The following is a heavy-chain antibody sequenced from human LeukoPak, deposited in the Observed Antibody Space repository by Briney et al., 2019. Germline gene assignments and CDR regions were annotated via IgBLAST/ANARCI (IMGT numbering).Heavy chain of an antibody. V-gene: IGHV4-28*01. J-gene: IGHJ3*02. Sequence: SETLSLTCAVSGYSISSSNWWGWFRQPPGKGLEWIGYIYYSGSADYNTSLNSRVTMSVDTSKNQFSLKLSSVTAVDTAVYYCARNQAVASNHGAMDIWGQGTMVIVSS. CDR1: GYSISSSNW. CDR3: ARNQAVASNHGAMDI. D-gene: IGHD6-19*01. CDR2: IYYSGSA.